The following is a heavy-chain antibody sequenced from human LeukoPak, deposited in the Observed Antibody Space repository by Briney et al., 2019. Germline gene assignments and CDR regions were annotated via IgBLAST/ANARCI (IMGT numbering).Heavy chain of an antibody. D-gene: IGHD2-2*01. CDR3: AKAGDIVVVPAAIVFDP. V-gene: IGHV3-23*01. Sequence: GGSLRLSCAASGFTFSSYAMSWVRQAPGKGLEWVSAISGSGGSTYYADPVKGRFTISRDNSKNTLYLQMNSLRAEDTAVYYCAKAGDIVVVPAAIVFDPWGQGTLVTVSS. J-gene: IGHJ5*02. CDR1: GFTFSSYA. CDR2: ISGSGGST.